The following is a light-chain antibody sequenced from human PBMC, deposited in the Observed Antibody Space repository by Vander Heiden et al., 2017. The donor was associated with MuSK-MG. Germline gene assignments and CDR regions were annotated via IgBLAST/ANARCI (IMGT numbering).Light chain of an antibody. CDR1: SSNIGSNT. V-gene: IGLV1-44*01. Sequence: QPVLTQPPSASWSPGPRVTISCSGSSSNIGSNTVNWYQQLPGTAPKLLIYSNNQRPSGVPDRFSGSKSGTSASLAISGLQSEDEADYYCAAWDDSLNGVVFGGGTKLTVL. J-gene: IGLJ2*01. CDR2: SNN. CDR3: AAWDDSLNGVV.